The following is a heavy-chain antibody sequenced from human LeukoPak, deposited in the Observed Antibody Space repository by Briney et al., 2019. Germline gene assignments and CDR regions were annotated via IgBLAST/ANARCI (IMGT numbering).Heavy chain of an antibody. Sequence: GGSLRLSCAASGFTFSSYAMHWVRQAPGKGLEWVAVISYDGSNKYYADSVKGRFTISRDNSKNTLYLQMNSLRAEDTAVYYCAKADRGSSIAARFGAFDIWGQGTMVTVSS. D-gene: IGHD6-6*01. CDR2: ISYDGSNK. V-gene: IGHV3-30-3*01. CDR3: AKADRGSSIAARFGAFDI. CDR1: GFTFSSYA. J-gene: IGHJ3*02.